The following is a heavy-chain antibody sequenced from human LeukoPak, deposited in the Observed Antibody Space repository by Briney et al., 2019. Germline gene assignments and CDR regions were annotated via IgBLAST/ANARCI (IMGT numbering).Heavy chain of an antibody. Sequence: GGSLRLSCAASGFTFSSYGMHWVRQAPGKGLGWVAFIRYDGSNKYYADSVKGRFTISRDNSKNTLYLQMNSLRAGDTAVYYCAKDSVKGVATTWRIFDYWGQGTLVTVSS. CDR1: GFTFSSYG. J-gene: IGHJ4*02. CDR3: AKDSVKGVATTWRIFDY. CDR2: IRYDGSNK. V-gene: IGHV3-30*02. D-gene: IGHD5-12*01.